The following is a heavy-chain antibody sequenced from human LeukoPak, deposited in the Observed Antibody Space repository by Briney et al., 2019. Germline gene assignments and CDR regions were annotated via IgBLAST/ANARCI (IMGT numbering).Heavy chain of an antibody. CDR2: INPNSGGT. CDR3: ARESGSRNAFDI. V-gene: IGHV1-2*02. Sequence: ASVRASCKASGYTFTGYYMHWVRQAPGQGLEWMGWINPNSGGTNYAQKFQGRVTMTRDTSISTAYMELSRLRSDDTAVYYCARESGSRNAFDIWGQGTMVTVSS. CDR1: GYTFTGYY. D-gene: IGHD3-10*01. J-gene: IGHJ3*02.